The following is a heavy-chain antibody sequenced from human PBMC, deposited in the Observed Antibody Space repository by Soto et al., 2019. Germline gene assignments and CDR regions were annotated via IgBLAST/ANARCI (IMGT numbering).Heavy chain of an antibody. D-gene: IGHD3-10*01. CDR2: ISSSGSTA. V-gene: IGHV3-48*03. CDR1: LFTFSRFE. Sequence: SLRLSCTASLFTFSRFELHWVRQAPGKGLEWISYISSSGSTAYYSSSVEGRFTISGDNANNSVYLQMDSLRAEDTALYYCTRSAWFPYLSFYWGQGALVTVSS. J-gene: IGHJ4*02. CDR3: TRSAWFPYLSFY.